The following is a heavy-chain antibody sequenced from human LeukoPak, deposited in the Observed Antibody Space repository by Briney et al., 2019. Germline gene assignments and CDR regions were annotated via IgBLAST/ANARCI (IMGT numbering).Heavy chain of an antibody. CDR1: GGSFSGYY. J-gene: IGHJ4*02. D-gene: IGHD3-22*01. CDR3: ARGDYYDSPNY. CDR2: IYYSGST. Sequence: SETLSLTCAVYGGSFSGYYWSWIRQPPGKGLEWIGSIYYSGSTYYNPSLKSRVTISVDTSKNQFSLKLSSVTAADTAVYYCARGDYYDSPNYWGQGTLVTVSS. V-gene: IGHV4-34*01.